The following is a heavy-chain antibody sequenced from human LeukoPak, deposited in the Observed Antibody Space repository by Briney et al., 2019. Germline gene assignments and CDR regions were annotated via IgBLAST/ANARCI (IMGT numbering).Heavy chain of an antibody. V-gene: IGHV3-64D*06. D-gene: IGHD3-22*01. CDR1: GFTFSSYA. Sequence: QSGGSLRLSCSASGFTFSSYAIHWVRQAPGKGLEYVSAISSNGGSTYYADSVKGRFTISRDNSKNTLYLQMSSLRAEDTAVYYCVKDKVGDSSGQGPFDYWGQGTLVTVSS. CDR3: VKDKVGDSSGQGPFDY. J-gene: IGHJ4*02. CDR2: ISSNGGST.